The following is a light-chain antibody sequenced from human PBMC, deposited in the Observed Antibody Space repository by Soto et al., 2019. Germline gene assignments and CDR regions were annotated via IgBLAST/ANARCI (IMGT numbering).Light chain of an antibody. Sequence: EIVLPESTGPLSLSPGERSTLSCMASQSVSSSYLAWYQQKPGQAPRLLIYGASSRATGIPDRFSGSGSGTDFTLTISSLEPEDFAVYYCQQRSNGPPFTFCQGTRLEVK. CDR3: QQRSNGPPFT. CDR1: QSVSSSY. V-gene: IGKV3D-20*02. CDR2: GAS. J-gene: IGKJ5*01.